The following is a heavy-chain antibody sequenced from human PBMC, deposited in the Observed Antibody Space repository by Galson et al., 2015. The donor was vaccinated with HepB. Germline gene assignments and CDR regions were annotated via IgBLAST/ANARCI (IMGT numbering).Heavy chain of an antibody. CDR3: ARDQVWFGGAFDI. CDR2: ICSGGST. Sequence: SLRLSCAASGFTVSSNYMSWVRQAPGKGLEWVSVICSGGSTYYADSVKGRFTISRDNSKNTLYLQMNSLRAEDTAEYYCARDQVWFGGAFDIWGQGTMVTVSS. D-gene: IGHD3-10*01. J-gene: IGHJ3*02. V-gene: IGHV3-66*02. CDR1: GFTVSSNY.